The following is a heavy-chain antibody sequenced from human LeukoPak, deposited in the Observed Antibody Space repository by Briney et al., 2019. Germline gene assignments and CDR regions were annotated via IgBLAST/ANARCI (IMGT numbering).Heavy chain of an antibody. D-gene: IGHD6-19*01. Sequence: SETLSLTCTVSGGSISSYYWSWIRQPPGKGLEWIGYIYYSGSTNYNPSLKGRVTISVDTSKNQFSLKLSSVTAADTAVYYCAREYSSGGFDYWGQGTLVTVSS. V-gene: IGHV4-59*01. CDR1: GGSISSYY. CDR2: IYYSGST. CDR3: AREYSSGGFDY. J-gene: IGHJ4*02.